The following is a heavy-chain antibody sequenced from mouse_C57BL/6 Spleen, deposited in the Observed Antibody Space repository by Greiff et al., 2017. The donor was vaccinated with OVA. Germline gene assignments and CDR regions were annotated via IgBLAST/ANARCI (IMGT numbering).Heavy chain of an antibody. Sequence: LQQSGEGLVKPGGSLKLSCAASGFTFSSYAMSWVRQTPEKRLEWVAYISSGGDYIYYADTVKGRFTISRDNARNTLYLQMSSLKSEDTAMYYCTRDRDSSGPFAYWGQGTLVTVSA. V-gene: IGHV5-9-1*02. J-gene: IGHJ3*01. D-gene: IGHD3-2*02. CDR2: ISSGGDYI. CDR1: GFTFSSYA. CDR3: TRDRDSSGPFAY.